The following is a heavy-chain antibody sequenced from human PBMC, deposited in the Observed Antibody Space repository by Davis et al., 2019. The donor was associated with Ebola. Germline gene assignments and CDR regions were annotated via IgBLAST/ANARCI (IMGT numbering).Heavy chain of an antibody. D-gene: IGHD3-22*01. CDR1: GGSISSGGDS. J-gene: IGHJ5*02. V-gene: IGHV4-30-2*01. CDR3: ASAYYYDSRPLPS. CDR2: IYHSGST. Sequence: PSETLSLTCAVSGGSISSGGDSWSGIRQPPGKGLEWIGYIYHSGSTYYNPSLKSRVTISVDRSKNQFSLKLSSVTAADTAVYYSASAYYYDSRPLPSWGPGTLVTVSS.